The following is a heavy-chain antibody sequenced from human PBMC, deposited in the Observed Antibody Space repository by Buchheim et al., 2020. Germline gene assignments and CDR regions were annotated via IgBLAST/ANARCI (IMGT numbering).Heavy chain of an antibody. V-gene: IGHV3-30*18. CDR2: ISYDGGNK. CDR3: AKDVKQQLAQYFYYYYGVDV. Sequence: VQLLESGGGSVQPGGSLRLSCAASGFTFSNYGMHWVRQAPGKGLEWVAVISYDGGNKYYADSVKGRSTIYRDNSKNTLYLQKNRLLSENTAVDYCAKDVKQQLAQYFYYYYGVDVWGQGTT. D-gene: IGHD6-13*01. J-gene: IGHJ6*02. CDR1: GFTFSNYG.